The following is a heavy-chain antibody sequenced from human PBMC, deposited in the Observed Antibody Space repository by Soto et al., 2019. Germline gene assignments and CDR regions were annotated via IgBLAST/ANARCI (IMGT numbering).Heavy chain of an antibody. CDR1: GFTFRSYA. J-gene: IGHJ4*02. CDR3: ARDRDSSGYHFDY. V-gene: IGHV3-30-3*01. D-gene: IGHD3-22*01. Sequence: VQLVESGGGVVQPGRSLRLSCAASGFTFRSYAMHWVRQAPGKGLEWVAVISYDGSNKYYADSVKGRFTISRDNSKSTLYLQMNSLRAEDTAVYYCARDRDSSGYHFDYWGQGTLVTVSS. CDR2: ISYDGSNK.